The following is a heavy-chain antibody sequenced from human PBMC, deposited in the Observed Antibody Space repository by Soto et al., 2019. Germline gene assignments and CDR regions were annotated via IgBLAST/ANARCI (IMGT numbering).Heavy chain of an antibody. Sequence: KTSETLSLTCTVSGGSISSSSYYWGWIRQPPRKGLEWIGSIYYSGSTYYNPSLKSRVTISVDTSKNQFSLKLSSVTAADTAVYYCVRHRLLTPPVDWGQGTQVTVSS. J-gene: IGHJ4*02. V-gene: IGHV4-39*01. CDR2: IYYSGST. D-gene: IGHD1-26*01. CDR3: VRHRLLTPPVD. CDR1: GGSISSSSYY.